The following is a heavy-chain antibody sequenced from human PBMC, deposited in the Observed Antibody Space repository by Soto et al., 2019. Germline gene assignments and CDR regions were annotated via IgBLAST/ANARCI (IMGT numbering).Heavy chain of an antibody. CDR2: IRSKANSYAT. Sequence: QAGGSLRLSCAASGFTFSGSAMHWVRQASGKGLEWVGRIRSKANSYATAYAASVKGRFTISRDDSKNTAYLQMNSLKTEDTAVYYCTRNVGDSETYYYYYMDVWGKGTTVTVSS. J-gene: IGHJ6*03. D-gene: IGHD2-21*02. CDR1: GFTFSGSA. V-gene: IGHV3-73*01. CDR3: TRNVGDSETYYYYYMDV.